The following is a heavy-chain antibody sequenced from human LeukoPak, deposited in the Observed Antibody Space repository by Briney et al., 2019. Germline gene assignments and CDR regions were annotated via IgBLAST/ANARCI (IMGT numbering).Heavy chain of an antibody. Sequence: GGSLRLSCAASGFTFDEYAMHWVRQAPGKGLEWVSGISWSRYIIEYADSVRGRFTISRDNAKNSLFLQMNSLRAEDSAMYYCVRDHVGGSCVDCPLGDAFDAWGQGTMVTVSS. J-gene: IGHJ3*01. V-gene: IGHV3-9*01. D-gene: IGHD2-15*01. CDR2: ISWSRYII. CDR1: GFTFDEYA. CDR3: VRDHVGGSCVDCPLGDAFDA.